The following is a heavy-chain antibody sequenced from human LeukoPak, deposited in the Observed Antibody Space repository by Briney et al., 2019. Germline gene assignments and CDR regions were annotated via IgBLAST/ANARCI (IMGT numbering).Heavy chain of an antibody. CDR1: GFIFSSYA. Sequence: GGSLRLSCAASGFIFSSYAMTWVRQAPGKGLEWVSGIIGSGDSTYYADSVKGRFTISRDNAKNSLYLQMNSLRAEDTAVYYCARGSTTTLAGYFQHWGQGTLVTVSS. J-gene: IGHJ1*01. CDR2: IIGSGDST. CDR3: ARGSTTTLAGYFQH. D-gene: IGHD2-2*01. V-gene: IGHV3-23*01.